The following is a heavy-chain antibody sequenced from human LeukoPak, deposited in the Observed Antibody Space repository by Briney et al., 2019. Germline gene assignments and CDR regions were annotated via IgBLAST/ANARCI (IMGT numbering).Heavy chain of an antibody. CDR1: GGSISSSSYY. V-gene: IGHV4-39*01. D-gene: IGHD3-3*01. CDR2: IYYSGST. CDR3: ATALPTKTYYDFWSGQSTYYFDY. J-gene: IGHJ4*02. Sequence: SETLSLTCTVSGGSISSSSYYWGWIRQPPGKGLEWIGSIYYSGSTYYNPSLKSRVTISVDTSKNQFSLKLSSVTAADTAVYYCATALPTKTYYDFWSGQSTYYFDYWGQGTLVTVSS.